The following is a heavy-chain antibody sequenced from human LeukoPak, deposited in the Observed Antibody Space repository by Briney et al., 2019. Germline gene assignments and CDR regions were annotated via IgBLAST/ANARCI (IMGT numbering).Heavy chain of an antibody. J-gene: IGHJ3*02. CDR2: ISVSDGSA. V-gene: IGHV3-23*01. Sequence: GGSLRLSCAASGFTFSPLGMNCVRQAPGRGLEWVSDISVSDGSAFYADSVKGRFTIASDNSKDALYLQMNSLRAEDTALYYCAKRRRRSGGAYDMWGQGTMVTVSS. D-gene: IGHD2-15*01. CDR1: GFTFSPLG. CDR3: AKRRRRSGGAYDM.